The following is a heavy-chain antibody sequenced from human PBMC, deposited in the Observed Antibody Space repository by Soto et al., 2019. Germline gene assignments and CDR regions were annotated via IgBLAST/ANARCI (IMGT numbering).Heavy chain of an antibody. Sequence: SVKVPCKASGGSFSSHGIAWVRQVPGQGLEWVGGIMPTFGSATYAPKFQGRVTITADKSTSTAYMELRSLRSEDTAVYYCATERSAQYFDYWGQGTLVTVSS. D-gene: IGHD1-1*01. J-gene: IGHJ4*02. CDR1: GGSFSSHG. V-gene: IGHV1-69*06. CDR2: IMPTFGSA. CDR3: ATERSAQYFDY.